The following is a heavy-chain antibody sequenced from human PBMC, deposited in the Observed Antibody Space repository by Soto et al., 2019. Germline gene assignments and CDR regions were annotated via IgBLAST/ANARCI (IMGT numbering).Heavy chain of an antibody. CDR2: ISYDGSNK. CDR1: GFTFSSYA. CDR3: ARDKAIVVVPAAVDY. V-gene: IGHV3-30-3*01. J-gene: IGHJ4*02. Sequence: GGSLRLSCAASGFTFSSYAMHWVRQAPGKGLEWVAVISYDGSNKYYADSVKGRFTISRDNSKNTLYLQMNSLRAEDTAVYYCARDKAIVVVPAAVDYWGQGTLVTVSS. D-gene: IGHD2-2*01.